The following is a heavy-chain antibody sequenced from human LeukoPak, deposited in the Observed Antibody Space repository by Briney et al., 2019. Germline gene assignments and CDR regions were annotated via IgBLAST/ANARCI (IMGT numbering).Heavy chain of an antibody. CDR1: GGSISSSNW. CDR3: ARVRRRRYYDILPGYFEFDY. Sequence: SESLSLTCAVSGGSISSSNWWSWVRQPPGGGLEWIGEIYHSGSTNYNPSLKSRDTISVDKSKNQFSLKLSSVTAADTAVYYCARVRRRRYYDILPGYFEFDYWGQGTLVTVSS. V-gene: IGHV4-4*02. CDR2: IYHSGST. D-gene: IGHD3-9*01. J-gene: IGHJ4*02.